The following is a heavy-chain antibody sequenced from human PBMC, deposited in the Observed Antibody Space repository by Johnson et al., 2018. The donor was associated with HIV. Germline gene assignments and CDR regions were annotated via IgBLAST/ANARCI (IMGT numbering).Heavy chain of an antibody. J-gene: IGHJ3*02. CDR2: IKQDGTEK. CDR1: GFTFNSYW. CDR3: VRDDGSNYEAFDI. V-gene: IGHV3-7*05. Sequence: EVQLVESGGGLVQPGGCLRLSCAASGFTFNSYWMTWVRQAPGKGLEWVADIKQDGTEKYYLDSVKGRFTISRDNAKKSLYLQMNNLRAEDTAVYYCVRDDGSNYEAFDIWGQGTMVTVSS. D-gene: IGHD4-11*01.